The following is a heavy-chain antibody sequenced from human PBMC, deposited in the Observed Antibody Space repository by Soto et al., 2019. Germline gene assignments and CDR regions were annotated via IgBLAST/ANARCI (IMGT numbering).Heavy chain of an antibody. Sequence: QVQLQQWGAGLLKPSETLSLTCAVYGGSFSGYYWSWIRQPPGKGLEWIGEINHSGSTNYNPSLKSRVTISVDTSKNTCSLKLSSVTAADTAVYYCARGKGQPTWGGSSWYRGNWFDPWGQGTLVTVSS. CDR1: GGSFSGYY. J-gene: IGHJ5*02. D-gene: IGHD6-13*01. CDR2: INHSGST. V-gene: IGHV4-34*01. CDR3: ARGKGQPTWGGSSWYRGNWFDP.